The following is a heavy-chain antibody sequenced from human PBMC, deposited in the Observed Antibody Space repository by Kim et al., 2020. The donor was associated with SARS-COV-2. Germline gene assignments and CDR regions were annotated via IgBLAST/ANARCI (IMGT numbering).Heavy chain of an antibody. CDR2: INPSGGST. J-gene: IGHJ6*02. Sequence: ASVKVSCKASGYTFTSYYMHWVRQAPGQGLEWMGIINPSGGSTSYAQKFQGRVTMTRDTSTSTVYMELSSLRSEDTAVYYCAREERWQQQLRGRNRNYGMDVWGQGTTVTVSS. CDR1: GYTFTSYY. V-gene: IGHV1-46*01. D-gene: IGHD6-13*01. CDR3: AREERWQQQLRGRNRNYGMDV.